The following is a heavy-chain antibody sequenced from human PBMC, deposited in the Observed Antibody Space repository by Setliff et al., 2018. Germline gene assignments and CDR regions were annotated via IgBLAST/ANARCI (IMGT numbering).Heavy chain of an antibody. D-gene: IGHD4-17*01. CDR1: GFTFSRSA. Sequence: GGSLRLSCAASGFTFSRSAIHWVRQASGKGLEWAGRVRSRINNFATAYDASVKGRFIISRDDSKNTAYLQMNSLKTEDTAVYYCASDIHNDYDYFDYWGQGIQVTVSS. V-gene: IGHV3-73*01. CDR2: VRSRINNFAT. J-gene: IGHJ4*02. CDR3: ASDIHNDYDYFDY.